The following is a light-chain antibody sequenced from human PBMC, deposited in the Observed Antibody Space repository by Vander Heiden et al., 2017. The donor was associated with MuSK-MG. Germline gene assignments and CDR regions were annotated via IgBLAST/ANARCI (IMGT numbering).Light chain of an antibody. Sequence: DIQMTQSPSSLSASVGDRVTITCQASQDISNYLNWYQQKPGKAPKLLIYDASNLETGVPSRFSGSGSGTDFTFTVSSLQPEDIATYYCQQYDNFGPTFGGGTKVEIK. CDR3: QQYDNFGPT. CDR2: DAS. CDR1: QDISNY. V-gene: IGKV1-33*01. J-gene: IGKJ4*01.